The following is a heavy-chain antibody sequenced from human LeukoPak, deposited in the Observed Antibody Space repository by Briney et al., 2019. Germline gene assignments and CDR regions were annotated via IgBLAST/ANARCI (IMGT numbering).Heavy chain of an antibody. V-gene: IGHV1-2*02. CDR1: GYTFTGYY. D-gene: IGHD2-2*01. Sequence: ASVKVSCKASGYTFTGYYMHWVRQAPGQGLEWMGWINPNSGGTNYAQKFQGRVTMTRDTSISTAYMELSRLRSDDTAVYYCSSTRSTSYYYYYMDVWGKGTTVTVSS. J-gene: IGHJ6*03. CDR2: INPNSGGT. CDR3: SSTRSTSYYYYYMDV.